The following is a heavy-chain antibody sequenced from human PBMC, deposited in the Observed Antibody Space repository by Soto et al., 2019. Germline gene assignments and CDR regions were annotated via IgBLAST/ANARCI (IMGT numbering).Heavy chain of an antibody. Sequence: PSVTLSLPCGVYGGSLSGYYWTWIRQTPGKGLEWIGEINPSGGTKYNPSLKSRVSISVDTSKNHFSLKLSSVTAADTAVYYCARGEAYSNYPARWGQGTLVTVSS. CDR2: INPSGGT. J-gene: IGHJ4*02. V-gene: IGHV4-34*01. CDR3: ARGEAYSNYPAR. D-gene: IGHD4-4*01. CDR1: GGSLSGYY.